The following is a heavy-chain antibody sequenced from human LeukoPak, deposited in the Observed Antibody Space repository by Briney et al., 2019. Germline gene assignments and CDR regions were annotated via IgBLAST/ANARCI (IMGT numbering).Heavy chain of an antibody. Sequence: ASVKVSCKASGCTYTRHYIHWVRQAPGQGLEWMGLISPGGGSTSYAQKFQGRVIMTGDTSTGTVYMELSSLRSEDTALYYCARDEVAGVYYFDYWGQGTLVTVSS. CDR2: ISPGGGST. J-gene: IGHJ4*02. CDR3: ARDEVAGVYYFDY. D-gene: IGHD6-13*01. V-gene: IGHV1-46*01. CDR1: GCTYTRHY.